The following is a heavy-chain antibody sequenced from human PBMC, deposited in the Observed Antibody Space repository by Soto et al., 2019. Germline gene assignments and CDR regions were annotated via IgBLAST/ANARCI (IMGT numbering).Heavy chain of an antibody. CDR3: ARLGGYHQPIAH. D-gene: IGHD5-12*01. CDR2: IYHSGST. V-gene: IGHV4-4*02. Sequence: PSETLSLTCAVSGGSISSSNWWSWVRQPPGKGLEWIGEIYHSGSTKYNPSLKSRVTISVDKSKNQVSLNLTSVTAADTAVYYCARLGGYHQPIAHWSQGTLVTVAS. J-gene: IGHJ4*02. CDR1: GGSISSSNW.